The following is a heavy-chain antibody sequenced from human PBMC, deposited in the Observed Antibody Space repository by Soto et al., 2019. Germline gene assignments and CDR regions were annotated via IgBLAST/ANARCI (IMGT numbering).Heavy chain of an antibody. CDR1: GFTFSSYW. CDR3: ARHLNLAAAGNHYGMDV. J-gene: IGHJ6*02. D-gene: IGHD6-13*01. CDR2: IKQDGSEK. Sequence: PGGSLRLSCAASGFTFSSYWMSWVRQAPGKGLKWVANIKQDGSEKYYVDSVKGRFTISRDNAKNSLYLQMNSLRAEDTAVYYCARHLNLAAAGNHYGMDVWGQGTTVTVSS. V-gene: IGHV3-7*03.